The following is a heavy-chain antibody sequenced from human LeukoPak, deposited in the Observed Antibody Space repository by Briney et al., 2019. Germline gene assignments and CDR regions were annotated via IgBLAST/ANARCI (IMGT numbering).Heavy chain of an antibody. D-gene: IGHD3-10*01. V-gene: IGHV4-4*07. J-gene: IGHJ5*02. CDR3: ARAPRWFGELLSWWFDP. Sequence: SETLSLTCTVSGGSISSYYWSWIRQPAGKGLEWIGRIYTSGSTNYNPSLKSRVTMSVDTSKNQFSLKLSSVTAADTAVYYCARAPRWFGELLSWWFDPWGQGTLVTVSS. CDR2: IYTSGST. CDR1: GGSISSYY.